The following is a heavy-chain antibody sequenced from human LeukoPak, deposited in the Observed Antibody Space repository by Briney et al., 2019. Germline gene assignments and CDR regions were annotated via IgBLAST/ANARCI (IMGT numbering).Heavy chain of an antibody. CDR2: IYSGGSA. CDR1: GFTVSSNY. J-gene: IGHJ4*02. Sequence: GGSLRLSCAASGFTVSSNYMIWVRQAPGKGLEWGSVIYSGGSAYYADYVEGRFTISRDNSKNTLYLQLNALGAEDTAVYYCARTVAGSGIDYFDYWGQGTLVTVSS. D-gene: IGHD6-19*01. CDR3: ARTVAGSGIDYFDY. V-gene: IGHV3-53*01.